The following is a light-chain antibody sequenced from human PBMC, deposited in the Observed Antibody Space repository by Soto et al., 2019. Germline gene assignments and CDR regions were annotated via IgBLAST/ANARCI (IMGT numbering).Light chain of an antibody. J-gene: IGKJ5*01. V-gene: IGKV1-9*01. Sequence: ILLTQSPSSLSASVGDRVTITCRASQGIDSSFAWYQEKPGKAPKLLIYAASSLQSGVPSRFSGSGSGTDFTLTISSQQPEDFATYYCQQLHDYPITFGQGTRLEI. CDR2: AAS. CDR1: QGIDSS. CDR3: QQLHDYPIT.